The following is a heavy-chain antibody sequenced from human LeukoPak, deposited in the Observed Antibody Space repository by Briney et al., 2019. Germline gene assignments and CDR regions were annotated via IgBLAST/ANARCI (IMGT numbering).Heavy chain of an antibody. CDR1: GGTFSSYA. J-gene: IGHJ4*02. CDR3: AREYYYDSSGYYYVKHFDY. CDR2: IIPILGIA. Sequence: ASVRVSCKASGGTFSSYAISWVRQAPGQGLEWMGRIIPILGIANYAQKLQGRVTITADKSTSTAYMELSSLRSEDTAVYYCAREYYYDSSGYYYVKHFDYWGQGPLVTVSS. D-gene: IGHD3-22*01. V-gene: IGHV1-69*04.